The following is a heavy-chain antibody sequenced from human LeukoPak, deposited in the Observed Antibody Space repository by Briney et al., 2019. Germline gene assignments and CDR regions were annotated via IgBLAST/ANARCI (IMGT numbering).Heavy chain of an antibody. D-gene: IGHD3-22*01. CDR1: GGSISRSTYY. V-gene: IGHV4-39*07. CDR3: ARPYDTSGYYPFDF. Sequence: PSGTLSLTCTVSGGSISRSTYYWGWIRQPPGTGLEWIGSIYYTGSTYYNPSLKSRVTISLDTSKNQFSLKLTSVTAADTAVYYCARPYDTSGYYPFDFWGQGTLVTVSS. CDR2: IYYTGST. J-gene: IGHJ4*02.